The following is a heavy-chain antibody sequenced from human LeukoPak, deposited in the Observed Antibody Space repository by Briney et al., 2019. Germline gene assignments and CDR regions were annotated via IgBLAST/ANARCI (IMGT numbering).Heavy chain of an antibody. D-gene: IGHD3-10*01. V-gene: IGHV3-21*01. J-gene: IGHJ5*02. Sequence: PGGSLRLSCAASGFTFSSYSMNWVRQPPGKGLEWVSSISSSSSYIYYADSVKGRFTISRDNAKNSLYLQMNSLRAEDTAVYYCAREGYYGSGSYYPNWFDPWGQGTLVTVSS. CDR2: ISSSSSYI. CDR1: GFTFSSYS. CDR3: AREGYYGSGSYYPNWFDP.